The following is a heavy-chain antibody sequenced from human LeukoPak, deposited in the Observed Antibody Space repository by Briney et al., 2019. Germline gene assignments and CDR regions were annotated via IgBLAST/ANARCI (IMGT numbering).Heavy chain of an antibody. V-gene: IGHV3-23*01. CDR1: GFAFTNYA. J-gene: IGHJ4*02. Sequence: GCSVRLSCAASGFAFTNYAMSWVRQTPGKGLEWVSATVGSRPDTYHVESVKCRFTVSRHNAKISLSLQMNSLRAEDTSVYYCARDRNGDFWSTYYTGYFDYWGQGTLVTVSS. CDR3: ARDRNGDFWSTYYTGYFDY. CDR2: TVGSRPDT. D-gene: IGHD3-3*01.